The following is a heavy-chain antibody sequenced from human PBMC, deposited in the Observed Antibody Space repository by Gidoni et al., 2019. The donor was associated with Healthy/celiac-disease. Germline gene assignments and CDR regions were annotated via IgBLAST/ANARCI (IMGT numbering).Heavy chain of an antibody. CDR2: GSGGST. Sequence: GSGGSTYYADSVKGRFTISRDNSKNTLYLQMNSLRAEDTAVYYCAAVGYCGGDCYQDWGQGTLVTVSS. V-gene: IGHV3-23*01. J-gene: IGHJ4*02. D-gene: IGHD2-21*02. CDR3: AAVGYCGGDCYQD.